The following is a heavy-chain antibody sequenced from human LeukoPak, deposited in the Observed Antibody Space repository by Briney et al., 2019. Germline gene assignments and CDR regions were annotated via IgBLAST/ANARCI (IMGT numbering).Heavy chain of an antibody. CDR1: KFTFSDYY. J-gene: IGHJ4*02. V-gene: IGHV3-7*04. Sequence: GGSLRLSCAASKFTFSDYYMTWVRQAPGKGPEWVAYMNQFGTEIKYLDSVKGRFTFSRDNAKNSLYLWMTSLTADDTAVYYCARGTYYYEFWGQGTLVIVSS. CDR3: ARGTYYYEF. CDR2: MNQFGTEI. D-gene: IGHD3/OR15-3a*01.